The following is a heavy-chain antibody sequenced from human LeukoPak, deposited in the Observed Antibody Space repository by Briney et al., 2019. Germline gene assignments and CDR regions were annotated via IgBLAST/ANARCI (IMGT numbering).Heavy chain of an antibody. CDR2: INPNSGGT. D-gene: IGHD3-22*01. V-gene: IGHV1-2*02. CDR3: ARGYYDSSGYYYPLDY. Sequence: ASVKVSCKASGYTFTGYYMHWVRQAPGQGLEWMGWINPNSGGTNYAQKFQGRVTMTRDTSISTAYMELSRLRSEDTAVYYCARGYYDSSGYYYPLDYWGQGTLVTVSS. J-gene: IGHJ4*02. CDR1: GYTFTGYY.